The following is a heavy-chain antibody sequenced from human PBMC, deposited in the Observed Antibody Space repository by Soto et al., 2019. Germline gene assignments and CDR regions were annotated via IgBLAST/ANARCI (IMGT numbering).Heavy chain of an antibody. Sequence: GSLRLSCAASGFTFSTYAMSWVRQAPGKGLEWLSAISGSGDNTYYADSLKGRFTISRDNSKNTLYLQMNSLRGEDTAVYYCAKGVVYDFWSGFHGMDVWGQGTTVTVSS. J-gene: IGHJ6*02. CDR1: GFTFSTYA. CDR2: ISGSGDNT. V-gene: IGHV3-23*01. D-gene: IGHD3-3*01. CDR3: AKGVVYDFWSGFHGMDV.